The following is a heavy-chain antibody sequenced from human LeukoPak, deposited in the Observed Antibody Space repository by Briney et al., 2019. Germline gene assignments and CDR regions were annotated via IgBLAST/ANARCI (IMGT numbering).Heavy chain of an antibody. CDR2: IYYSGST. V-gene: IGHV4-39*01. Sequence: SETLSLTCTVSGGSIGSSSYYWGWIRQPPGKGLEWIGSIYYSGSTYYNPSLKSRVTISVDTSKNQFSLKLSSVTAADTAVYYCARLAMVRGVTFYYYYMDVWGKGTTVTVSS. J-gene: IGHJ6*03. D-gene: IGHD3-10*01. CDR1: GGSIGSSSYY. CDR3: ARLAMVRGVTFYYYYMDV.